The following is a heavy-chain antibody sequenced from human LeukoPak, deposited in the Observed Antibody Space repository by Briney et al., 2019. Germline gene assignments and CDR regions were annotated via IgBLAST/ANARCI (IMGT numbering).Heavy chain of an antibody. CDR3: AVLIVGATQRNFDY. CDR2: INPHSGGT. CDR1: GYTFTGYY. J-gene: IGHJ4*02. Sequence: GASVKVSCKASGYTFTGYYIHWVRQAPGQGLEWMGWINPHSGGTNYAQKFQGGVTMTRDMSTSTVYMELSSLRSEDTAVYYCAVLIVGATQRNFDYWGQGTLVTVSS. D-gene: IGHD1-26*01. V-gene: IGHV1-2*02.